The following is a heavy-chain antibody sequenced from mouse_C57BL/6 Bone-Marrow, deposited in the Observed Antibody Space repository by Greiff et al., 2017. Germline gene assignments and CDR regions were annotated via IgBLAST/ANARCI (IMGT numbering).Heavy chain of an antibody. Sequence: VQLQQSGAELARPGASVKLSCKASGYTFTSYGISWVKQRTGQGLEWIGEIYPRSGNTYYNEKFKGKATLTADKSSSTAYMELRSLTSEDSAVYFCARSYGSSYGGFAYWGQGTLVTVSA. J-gene: IGHJ3*01. CDR2: IYPRSGNT. CDR3: ARSYGSSYGGFAY. V-gene: IGHV1-81*01. D-gene: IGHD1-1*01. CDR1: GYTFTSYG.